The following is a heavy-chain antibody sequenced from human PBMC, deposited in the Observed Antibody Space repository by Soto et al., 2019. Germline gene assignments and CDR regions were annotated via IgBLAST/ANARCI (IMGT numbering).Heavy chain of an antibody. Sequence: PSETLSLTCTVSGGSISSGDYYWSWIRQPPGKGLEWIGYIYYSGSTYYNPSLKSRVTISVDTSKNQFSLKLSSVTAADTAVYYGAIASYDSSGYYYSRFDYWGQGTLVTFS. CDR3: AIASYDSSGYYYSRFDY. CDR1: GGSISSGDYY. V-gene: IGHV4-30-4*01. CDR2: IYYSGST. J-gene: IGHJ4*02. D-gene: IGHD3-22*01.